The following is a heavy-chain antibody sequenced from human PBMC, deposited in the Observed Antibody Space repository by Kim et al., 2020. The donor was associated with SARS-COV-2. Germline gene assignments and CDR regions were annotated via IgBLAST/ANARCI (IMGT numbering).Heavy chain of an antibody. J-gene: IGHJ3*02. Sequence: GGSLRLSCAASGFTFSSYDMHWVRQATGKGLEWVSAIGTAGDTYYPGSVKGRFTISRENAKNSLYLQMNSLRAGDTAVYYCARWARGATNDAFDIWGQGTMVTVSS. CDR3: ARWARGATNDAFDI. V-gene: IGHV3-13*01. CDR1: GFTFSSYD. D-gene: IGHD1-26*01. CDR2: IGTAGDT.